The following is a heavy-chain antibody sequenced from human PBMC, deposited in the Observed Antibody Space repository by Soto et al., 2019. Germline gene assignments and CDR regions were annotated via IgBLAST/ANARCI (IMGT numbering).Heavy chain of an antibody. Sequence: SVKVSCKASGGTFSSYAISWVRQAPGQGLEWMGGIIPIFGTANYAQKFQGRVTITADKSTSTAYMELSSLRSEDTAVYYCARESITIFGVAAPDFDYWGQGTLVTVSS. V-gene: IGHV1-69*06. CDR2: IIPIFGTA. D-gene: IGHD3-3*01. CDR3: ARESITIFGVAAPDFDY. J-gene: IGHJ4*02. CDR1: GGTFSSYA.